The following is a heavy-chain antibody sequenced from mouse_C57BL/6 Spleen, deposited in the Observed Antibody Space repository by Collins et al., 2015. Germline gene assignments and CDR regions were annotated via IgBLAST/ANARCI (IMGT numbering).Heavy chain of an antibody. J-gene: IGHJ2*01. CDR2: INTYSGVP. D-gene: IGHD2-2*01. CDR3: ARGVTEDFDY. Sequence: QIQLVQSGPELKKPGETVKISCKASGYTFTTYGMSWVKHAPGKGLKWMGWINTYSGVPSYADDFKGRFAFSLETSASTAHLQINNLKNEDTATYFCARGVTEDFDYWGQGTTLTVSS. V-gene: IGHV9-3*01. CDR1: GYTFTTYG.